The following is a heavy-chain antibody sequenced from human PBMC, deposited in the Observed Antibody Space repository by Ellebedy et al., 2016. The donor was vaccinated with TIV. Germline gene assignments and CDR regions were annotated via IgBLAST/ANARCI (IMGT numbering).Heavy chain of an antibody. J-gene: IGHJ4*02. D-gene: IGHD5-24*01. CDR1: GFSLSTSGVG. CDR2: IYWDDGK. Sequence: SGPTLVKPTQTLTLTCTFSGFSLSTSGVGVGWIRQPPGKALEWPALIYWDDGKRYSPSLKSRLTVTKDASKNQVVLTMTNMDPVDTATYYCAHRQMATVPAQIYYFNYWGQGTLVTVSS. CDR3: AHRQMATVPAQIYYFNY. V-gene: IGHV2-5*02.